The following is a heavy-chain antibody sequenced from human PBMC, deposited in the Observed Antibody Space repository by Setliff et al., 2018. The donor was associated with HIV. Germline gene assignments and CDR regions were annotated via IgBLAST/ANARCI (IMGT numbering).Heavy chain of an antibody. Sequence: SVKVSCKASGGTLNTFALSWVRQTPGQGLEWMGGVIPIFGAANYAQKFQARVTITADESTSTVYMDLSGLKSDDTAVYYCAIREKSGSYGGNYYYGTDVWGQGTTVTVSS. CDR1: GGTLNTFA. J-gene: IGHJ6*02. CDR2: VIPIFGAA. D-gene: IGHD1-26*01. V-gene: IGHV1-69*13. CDR3: AIREKSGSYGGNYYYGTDV.